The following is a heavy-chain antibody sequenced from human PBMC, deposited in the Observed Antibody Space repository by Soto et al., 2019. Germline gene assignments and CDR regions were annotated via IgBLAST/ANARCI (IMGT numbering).Heavy chain of an antibody. J-gene: IGHJ5*02. D-gene: IGHD3-10*01. Sequence: EVQLVESGGGVVRPGGSLRLSCAASGFTFDDYGMSWVRQAPGKGLEWVSGINWNGGSTGYADSVKGRFTISRDNAKNSLYLQMNSLSAEDTALYHCAGTQYYYGSGSDNWFDPWGQGTIVTVSS. CDR1: GFTFDDYG. CDR2: INWNGGST. V-gene: IGHV3-20*01. CDR3: AGTQYYYGSGSDNWFDP.